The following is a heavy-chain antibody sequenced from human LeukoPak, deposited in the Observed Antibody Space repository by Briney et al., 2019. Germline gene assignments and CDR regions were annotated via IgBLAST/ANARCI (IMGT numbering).Heavy chain of an antibody. CDR2: IYHSGST. D-gene: IGHD3-22*01. CDR1: GYSISSGYY. Sequence: SETLSLTCTVSGYSISSGYYWGWIRQPPGKGLEWIGSIYHSGSTYYNPSLKSRVTISVDTSKNQFSLKLSSVTAADTAVYYCARDDHYDSSGYGPIDYWGQGTLVTVSS. V-gene: IGHV4-38-2*02. CDR3: ARDDHYDSSGYGPIDY. J-gene: IGHJ4*02.